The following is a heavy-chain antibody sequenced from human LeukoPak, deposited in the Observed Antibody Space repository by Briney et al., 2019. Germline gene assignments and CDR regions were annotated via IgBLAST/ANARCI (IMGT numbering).Heavy chain of an antibody. D-gene: IGHD2/OR15-2a*01. V-gene: IGHV3-64D*06. CDR2: ISGSGNGGSI. CDR3: VKDFGRVRGTPDS. CDR1: GFVFSIYT. Sequence: GGSLRLTCSASGFVFSIYTMYWVRQAPGKGPEYVSTISGSGNGGSIYYADSVKGRFTISRDDSKSIVYLQMNGLRSEDTAVYYCVKDFGRVRGTPDSWGQGTLVTVSS. J-gene: IGHJ4*02.